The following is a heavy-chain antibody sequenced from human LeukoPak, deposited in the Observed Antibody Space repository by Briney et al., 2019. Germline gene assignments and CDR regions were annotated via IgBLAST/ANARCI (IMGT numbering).Heavy chain of an antibody. J-gene: IGHJ4*02. CDR1: GYTFTSYG. CDR2: ISAYNGNT. V-gene: IGHV1-18*01. CDR3: ARDRSSYCSSTSCYMGIDY. D-gene: IGHD2-2*02. Sequence: ASVKVSCKASGYTFTSYGISWVRQAPGQGLEWMGWISAYNGNTNYAQKLQGRVTMTTDTSTSTAYMELRSLKSDDKAVYYCARDRSSYCSSTSCYMGIDYWGQGTLVTVSS.